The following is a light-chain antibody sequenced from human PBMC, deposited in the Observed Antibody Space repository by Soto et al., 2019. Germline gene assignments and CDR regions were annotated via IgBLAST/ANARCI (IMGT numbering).Light chain of an antibody. CDR2: WAS. CDR1: QSVLHSSNNKNF. Sequence: DIVMPQSPDSLAVSLRERATINCKSSQSVLHSSNNKNFLAWYQKKAGQPPKLLMSWASTRESGVPDRFSVSGSDTDVTLTIDTLQAEDVAVYYCPQYLSAPSFGGGTKVEIK. V-gene: IGKV4-1*01. CDR3: PQYLSAPS. J-gene: IGKJ4*01.